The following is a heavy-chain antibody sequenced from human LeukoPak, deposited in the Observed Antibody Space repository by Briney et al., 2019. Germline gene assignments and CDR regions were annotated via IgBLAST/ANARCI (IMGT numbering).Heavy chain of an antibody. J-gene: IGHJ3*02. Sequence: ASVKVSCKASGYTFTSYGISWVRQATGQGLEWMGWISAYNGNTNYAQKLQGRVTMTTDTSTSTAYMELRSLRSDDTAVYYCARAQYYKGARPDDAFDIWGQGTMVTVSS. D-gene: IGHD6-6*01. CDR3: ARAQYYKGARPDDAFDI. CDR2: ISAYNGNT. CDR1: GYTFTSYG. V-gene: IGHV1-18*01.